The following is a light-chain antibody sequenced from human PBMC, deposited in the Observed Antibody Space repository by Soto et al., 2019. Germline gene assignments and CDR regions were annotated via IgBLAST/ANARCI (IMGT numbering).Light chain of an antibody. V-gene: IGLV2-8*01. CDR3: SSYSGSDNLV. CDR1: SSDVGGYNY. CDR2: AVS. Sequence: QSALTQPPSASGSPGQSVTISCTGTSSDVGGYNYVSWYQQHPGKAPQLMIYAVSKRPSGVPDRFSGSKSGNTASLTVSGLQAEDEADYYCSSYSGSDNLVFGGGTKLTV. J-gene: IGLJ2*01.